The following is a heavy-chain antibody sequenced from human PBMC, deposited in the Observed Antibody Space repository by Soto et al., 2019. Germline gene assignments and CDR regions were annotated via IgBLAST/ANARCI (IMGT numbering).Heavy chain of an antibody. V-gene: IGHV4-4*02. CDR3: ARDKQLVDYYYGMDV. Sequence: SETLSLTCAVSGGSISSSNWWSWVRQPPGKGLEWIGEIYHSGSTNYNPSLKSRVTISVDKSKNQFSLKLSSVTAADTAVYYCARDKQLVDYYYGMDVWGQGTTVTVSS. D-gene: IGHD6-13*01. J-gene: IGHJ6*02. CDR1: GGSISSSNW. CDR2: IYHSGST.